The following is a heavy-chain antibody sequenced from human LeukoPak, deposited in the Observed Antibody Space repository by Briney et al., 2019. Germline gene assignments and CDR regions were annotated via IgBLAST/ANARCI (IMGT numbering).Heavy chain of an antibody. CDR3: ARDEGYDSSAEGAFDI. V-gene: IGHV4-59*12. CDR1: GGSISSYY. CDR2: IYYSGST. J-gene: IGHJ3*02. D-gene: IGHD3-22*01. Sequence: SETLSLTCTVSGGSISSYYWSWIRQPPGKGLEWIGYIYYSGSTNYNPSLKSRVTISVDTSKNQFSLKLSSVTAADTAVYYCARDEGYDSSAEGAFDIWGQGTMVTVSS.